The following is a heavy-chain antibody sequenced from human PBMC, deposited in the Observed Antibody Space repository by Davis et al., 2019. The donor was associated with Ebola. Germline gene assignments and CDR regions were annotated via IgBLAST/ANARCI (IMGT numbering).Heavy chain of an antibody. CDR1: GGTFSSYA. CDR2: IIPIFGTA. D-gene: IGHD3-10*01. J-gene: IGHJ4*02. CDR3: ARDRFGDSDY. Sequence: AASVKVSCKASGGTFSSYAISWVRQAPGQGLEWMGGIIPIFGTANYAQKFQGSVTITADESTSTAYMELRSLRSDDTAVYYCARDRFGDSDYWGQGTLVTVSS. V-gene: IGHV1-69*13.